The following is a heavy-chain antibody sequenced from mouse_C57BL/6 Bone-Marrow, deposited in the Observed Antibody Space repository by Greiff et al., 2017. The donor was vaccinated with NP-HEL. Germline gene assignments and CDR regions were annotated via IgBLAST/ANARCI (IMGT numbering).Heavy chain of an antibody. J-gene: IGHJ4*01. Sequence: VQLQQSGPELVKPGASVKMSCKASGYTFTDYYVHWVKQSHGKSLEWIGDINPTNGGTSYNQKFKGKATLTVDKSSSTAYMELRSLTSEDSAVYVCARATYYDYDGAMDYGGQGNSVTVSA. V-gene: IGHV1-26*01. CDR1: GYTFTDYY. CDR3: ARATYYDYDGAMDY. CDR2: INPTNGGT. D-gene: IGHD2-4*01.